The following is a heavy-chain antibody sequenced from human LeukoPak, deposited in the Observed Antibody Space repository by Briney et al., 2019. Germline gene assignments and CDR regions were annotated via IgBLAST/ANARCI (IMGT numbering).Heavy chain of an antibody. J-gene: IGHJ5*02. Sequence: ASVKVPCKASGYTFTSYYMHWVRQAPGQGLEWMGIINPSGGSTSYAQKFQGRVTMTRDTSTSTVYMELSSLRSEDTAVYYCARDKFSGSYFPHWFDPWGQGTLVTVSS. CDR3: ARDKFSGSYFPHWFDP. D-gene: IGHD1-26*01. CDR2: INPSGGST. V-gene: IGHV1-46*03. CDR1: GYTFTSYY.